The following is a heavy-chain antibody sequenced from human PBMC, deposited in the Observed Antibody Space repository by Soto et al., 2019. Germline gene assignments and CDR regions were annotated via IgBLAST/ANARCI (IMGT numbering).Heavy chain of an antibody. CDR3: TTAHPRGPDY. V-gene: IGHV3-15*01. D-gene: IGHD5-12*01. Sequence: EVQLVESGGGLVKPGGSLRLSCAASGFTFSNAWMSWVRQPPGKGLEWVGRIKSKTTDGTTDYAAPVKGRFTFSRDDSRNTLYLQMNSLKTEDTAVYYCTTAHPRGPDYWGQGTLVPVSS. J-gene: IGHJ4*02. CDR1: GFTFSNAW. CDR2: IKSKTTDGTT.